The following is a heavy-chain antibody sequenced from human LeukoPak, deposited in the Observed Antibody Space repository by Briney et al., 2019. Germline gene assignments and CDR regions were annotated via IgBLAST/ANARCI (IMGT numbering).Heavy chain of an antibody. CDR2: IDTNTGNP. J-gene: IGHJ4*02. V-gene: IGHV7-4-1*02. CDR3: ARNGIGAAGNLDY. D-gene: IGHD6-13*01. Sequence: ASVKVSCKASGYTFTSYAMNWVRQAPGQGLEWMGWIDTNTGNPAYAQGFTGRFVFSLETSVSTAYLQISSLKAEDTAVYYCARNGIGAAGNLDYWGQGTLVTVSS. CDR1: GYTFTSYA.